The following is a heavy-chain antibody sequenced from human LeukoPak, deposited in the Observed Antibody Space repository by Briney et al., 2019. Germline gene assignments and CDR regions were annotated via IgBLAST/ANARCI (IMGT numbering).Heavy chain of an antibody. V-gene: IGHV1-2*06. CDR3: ARASYDSSGYRVFDY. D-gene: IGHD3-22*01. CDR1: GYTFTGYY. CDR2: INPNSGGT. J-gene: IGHJ4*02. Sequence: ASVKVSCKASGYTFTGYYMHWVRQAPGQGLEWMGRINPNSGGTNYAQKFQGRVTMTRDTTISTAYMELSRLRFDDTAVYYCARASYDSSGYRVFDYWGQGTLVTVSS.